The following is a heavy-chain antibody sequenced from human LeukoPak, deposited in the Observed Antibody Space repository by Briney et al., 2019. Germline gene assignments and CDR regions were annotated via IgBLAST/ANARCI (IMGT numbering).Heavy chain of an antibody. Sequence: PGGSLRLSCTVSGFTVSSNSMSWVRQAPGKGLEWVSFIYSGTTHYSDSVKGRFTISRDNPKDTLYLQMNSLRAEDTAVYYCARRAGAYSHPYDYWGQGTLVTVSS. V-gene: IGHV3-53*01. CDR1: GFTVSSNS. J-gene: IGHJ4*02. CDR2: IYSGTT. CDR3: ARRAGAYSHPYDY. D-gene: IGHD4/OR15-4a*01.